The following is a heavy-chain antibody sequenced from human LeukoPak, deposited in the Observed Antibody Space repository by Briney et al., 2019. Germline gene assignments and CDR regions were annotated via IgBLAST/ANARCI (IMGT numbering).Heavy chain of an antibody. Sequence: SETLSLTCTVSGGSISSYHWSWIRQPPGKGLEWIGCIYNSGNTNYNTSLKGRVTISADTSNNQCSLRLSSVTAADTAVYYCARHTPGTTSDIWGQGTMVTVSS. CDR1: GGSISSYH. CDR3: ARHTPGTTSDI. D-gene: IGHD1-1*01. J-gene: IGHJ3*02. CDR2: IYNSGNT. V-gene: IGHV4-59*08.